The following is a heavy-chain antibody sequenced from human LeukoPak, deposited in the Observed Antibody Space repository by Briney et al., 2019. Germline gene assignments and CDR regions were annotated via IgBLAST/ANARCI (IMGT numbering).Heavy chain of an antibody. V-gene: IGHV1-2*02. CDR1: GYTFTGYY. CDR2: INPNSGGT. Sequence: GASVKVSCKASGYTFTGYYMHWVRQAPGQGLEWMGWINPNSGGTNYAQKFQGRVTMTRDTSISTAYMELSRLRSDDTAVYYCARSSRMTTVVTPAGYWDQGTLVTVSS. CDR3: ARSSRMTTVVTPAGY. J-gene: IGHJ4*02. D-gene: IGHD4-23*01.